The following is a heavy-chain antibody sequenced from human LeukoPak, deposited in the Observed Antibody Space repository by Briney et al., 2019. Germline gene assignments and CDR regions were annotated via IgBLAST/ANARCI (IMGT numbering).Heavy chain of an antibody. D-gene: IGHD4-17*01. CDR2: IYYSGST. CDR3: ARVRLPYYYYYGMDV. CDR1: GGSISNYY. Sequence: SETLSLTCTVSGGSISNYYWSWIRQPPGKGLEWIGCIYYSGSTNYNPSLKSRVTISVDTSKNQFSLKLSSVTAADTAMYYCARVRLPYYYYYGMDVWGQGTTVTVSS. V-gene: IGHV4-59*01. J-gene: IGHJ6*02.